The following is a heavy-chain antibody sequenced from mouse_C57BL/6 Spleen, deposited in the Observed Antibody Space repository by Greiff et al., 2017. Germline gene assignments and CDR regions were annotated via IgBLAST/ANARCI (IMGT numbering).Heavy chain of an antibody. CDR3: ARHEDRYGRGNWYFDV. V-gene: IGHV1-62-2*01. CDR2: FYPGSGSI. J-gene: IGHJ1*03. CDR1: GYTFTEYT. Sequence: VQLVESGAELVKPGASVKLSCKASGYTFTEYTIHWVKQRSGQGLEWIGWFYPGSGSIKYNEKFKDKATLTADKSSSTVYMELSRLTSEDSAVYFCARHEDRYGRGNWYFDVWGTGTTVTVSS. D-gene: IGHD1-1*01.